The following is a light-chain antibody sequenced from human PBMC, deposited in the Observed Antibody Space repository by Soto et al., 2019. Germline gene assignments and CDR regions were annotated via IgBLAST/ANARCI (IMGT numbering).Light chain of an antibody. CDR3: ATWDDSLNGVV. CDR1: SSNIGTNT. V-gene: IGLV1-44*01. J-gene: IGLJ2*01. CDR2: SND. Sequence: QSVLTQPPSASGTRGQRVSISCSGGSSNIGTNTVNWYQHLPGTAPKLLIFSNDERPSGVPDRFSGSKSGTSASLAISGLQSDDEADYYCATWDDSLNGVVFGGGTKLTVL.